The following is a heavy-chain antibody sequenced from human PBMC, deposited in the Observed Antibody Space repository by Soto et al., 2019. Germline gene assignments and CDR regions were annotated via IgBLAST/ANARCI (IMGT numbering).Heavy chain of an antibody. CDR3: ARGRYCLTGRCFPNWFDA. J-gene: IGHJ5*02. D-gene: IGHD2-15*01. Sequence: SETLSLTCSVSGDSISTVDYFWAWIRQPPGQALEYIGYIYKSATTYYNPSFESRVAISLDTSKSQFSLNVTSVTAADTAVYFCARGRYCLTGRCFPNWFDAWGQGTLVTVSS. CDR1: GDSISTVDYF. V-gene: IGHV4-30-4*01. CDR2: IYKSATT.